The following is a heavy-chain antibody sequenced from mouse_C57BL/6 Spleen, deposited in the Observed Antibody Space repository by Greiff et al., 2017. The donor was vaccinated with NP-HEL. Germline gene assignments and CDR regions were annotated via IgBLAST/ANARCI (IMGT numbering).Heavy chain of an antibody. CDR2: IRNKANGYTT. J-gene: IGHJ4*01. D-gene: IGHD2-5*01. V-gene: IGHV7-3*01. CDR3: ARRYSNYWAMDY. CDR1: GFTFTDYY. Sequence: DVMLVESGGGLVQPGGSLSLSCAASGFTFTDYYMSWVRQPPGKALEWLGFIRNKANGYTTEYSASVKGRFTISRDNSQSILYLQMNALRAEDSATYYCARRYSNYWAMDYWGQGTSVTVSS.